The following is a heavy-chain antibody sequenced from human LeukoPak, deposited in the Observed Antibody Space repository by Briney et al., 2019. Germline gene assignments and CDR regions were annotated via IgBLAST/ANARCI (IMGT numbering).Heavy chain of an antibody. D-gene: IGHD3-10*01. CDR2: FDPEDGET. Sequence: ASVKDSCKASGYTFTGYYMHWVRQAPGKGLEWMGGFDPEDGETIYAQKFQGRVTMTEDTSTDTAYMELSSLRSEDTAVYYCAREWNHYGSGSHSDYYYGMDVWGQGTTVTVSS. V-gene: IGHV1-24*01. CDR3: AREWNHYGSGSHSDYYYGMDV. J-gene: IGHJ6*02. CDR1: GYTFTGYY.